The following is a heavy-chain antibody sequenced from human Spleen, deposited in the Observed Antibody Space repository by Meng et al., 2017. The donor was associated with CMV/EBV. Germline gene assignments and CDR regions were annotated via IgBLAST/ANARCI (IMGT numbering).Heavy chain of an antibody. CDR1: GFTVSTNY. CDR2: IYSGGST. Sequence: GESLKISCAASGFTVSTNYMSWVRQAPGKGLEWVSVIYSGGSTYYADSVKGRFTISRDNSKNTLYLQMNSLRAEDTAVYYCARNPHLWGQGTLVTVSS. V-gene: IGHV3-53*01. CDR3: ARNPHL. J-gene: IGHJ4*02.